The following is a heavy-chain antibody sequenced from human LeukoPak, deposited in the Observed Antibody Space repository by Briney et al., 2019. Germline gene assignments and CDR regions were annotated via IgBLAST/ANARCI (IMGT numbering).Heavy chain of an antibody. J-gene: IGHJ4*02. Sequence: PGGSLRLSCGGSGFTFSHAWISWVRQAPGKGLEWVGRIKSNPDGGTTDYGAPVKGRFSISRDDSKSTLYLQMNSLHTDDTAVYYCTTDKAWWAPGSYFEFWGQGSLVTVSS. D-gene: IGHD2-8*02. CDR2: IKSNPDGGTT. V-gene: IGHV3-15*01. CDR3: TTDKAWWAPGSYFEF. CDR1: GFTFSHAW.